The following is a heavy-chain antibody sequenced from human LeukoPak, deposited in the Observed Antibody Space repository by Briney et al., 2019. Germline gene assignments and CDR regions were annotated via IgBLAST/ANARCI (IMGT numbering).Heavy chain of an antibody. V-gene: IGHV1-24*01. CDR3: ATDPTTSMKYGMDV. D-gene: IGHD5-18*01. CDR2: FDLEDGET. CDR1: GYTLTELS. J-gene: IGHJ6*02. Sequence: ASVKVSCKVSGYTLTELSMHWVRQAPGKGLEWMGGFDLEDGETIYAQKFQGRVTMTEDTSTDTAYMELSSLRSEDTAVYYCATDPTTSMKYGMDVWGQGTTVTVSS.